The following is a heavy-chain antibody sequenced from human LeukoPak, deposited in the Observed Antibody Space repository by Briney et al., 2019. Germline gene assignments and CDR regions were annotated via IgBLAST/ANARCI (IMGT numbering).Heavy chain of an antibody. J-gene: IGHJ4*02. Sequence: GGSLRLSCAASGFTFSNSVMHWVRQAPGKGLEWVASISYDGSNKYYPDSVKGRFTFSRDNSKNTLYLQMNSLRTGDTAVYYCAKAAHSSSWYYFDYWGQGTLVTVSS. CDR1: GFTFSNSV. CDR2: ISYDGSNK. D-gene: IGHD6-13*01. CDR3: AKAAHSSSWYYFDY. V-gene: IGHV3-30*18.